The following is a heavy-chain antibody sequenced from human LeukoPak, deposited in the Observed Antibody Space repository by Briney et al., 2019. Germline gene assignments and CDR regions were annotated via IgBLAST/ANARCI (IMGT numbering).Heavy chain of an antibody. D-gene: IGHD3-10*01. CDR1: GFTFSNYW. CDR3: VRGSSGTVVRGIAWAWFDP. CDR2: IKPDGSAK. J-gene: IGHJ5*02. Sequence: GGSLRLSCVASGFTFSNYWMTWVRQAPGKGLEWVANIKPDGSAKHFVDSVRGRFTISRDNAKDSLYLQMNSLRVEDTAVYYCVRGSSGTVVRGIAWAWFDPWGQGTLVTVSS. V-gene: IGHV3-7*05.